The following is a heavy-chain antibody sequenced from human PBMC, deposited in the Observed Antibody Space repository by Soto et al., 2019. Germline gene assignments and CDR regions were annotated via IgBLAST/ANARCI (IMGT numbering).Heavy chain of an antibody. Sequence: KPSETLSLTCTVSGGSISSGDYYWSWIRQPPGKGLEWIGYIYYSGSTYYNPSLKSRVTISVDTSKNQFSLKLSSVTAADTAVYYCAREGGYYWFDPWGQGTQVTVSS. CDR1: GGSISSGDYY. CDR3: AREGGYYWFDP. CDR2: IYYSGST. V-gene: IGHV4-30-4*01. D-gene: IGHD3-16*01. J-gene: IGHJ5*02.